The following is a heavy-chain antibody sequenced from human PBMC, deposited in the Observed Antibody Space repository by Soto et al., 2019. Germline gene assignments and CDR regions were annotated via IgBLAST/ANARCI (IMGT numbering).Heavy chain of an antibody. J-gene: IGHJ4*02. Sequence: EVQLLESGGGLVQPGGSLRLSCAASGFTFSSYAMSWVRQAPGKGLEWVSAISGSGGSTYSDSVKGRFTISSDNSKYTLYLQMSSLRAEDTAVYDCAKLVVDTAMVKMAPLDYWGQGTLVTVSS. CDR3: AKLVVDTAMVKMAPLDY. V-gene: IGHV3-23*01. D-gene: IGHD5-18*01. CDR2: ISGSGGST. CDR1: GFTFSSYA.